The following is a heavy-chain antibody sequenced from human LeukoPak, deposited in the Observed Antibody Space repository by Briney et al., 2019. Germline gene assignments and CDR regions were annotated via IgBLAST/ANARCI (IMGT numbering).Heavy chain of an antibody. CDR3: ARGEPENYYYYGMDV. D-gene: IGHD1-14*01. Sequence: ASVKVSCKASGGTFSSYGISWVRQAPGQGLEWMGWISAYNGNTNYAQKLQGRVTMTTDTSTSTAYMELRSLRSDDTAVYYCARGEPENYYYYGMDVWGQGTTVTVSS. J-gene: IGHJ6*02. CDR2: ISAYNGNT. CDR1: GGTFSSYG. V-gene: IGHV1-18*01.